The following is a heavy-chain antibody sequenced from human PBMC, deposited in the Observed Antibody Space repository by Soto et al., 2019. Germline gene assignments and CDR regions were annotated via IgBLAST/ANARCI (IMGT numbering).Heavy chain of an antibody. CDR3: ARDDEYSGNGMDV. D-gene: IGHD3-10*01. CDR1: EFTFSNYG. Sequence: QVQLVESGGGVVQPGRSLRLSCAASEFTFSNYGMHWVRQAPGKGLGWVAVILNDGSNRYHADSVKDRFTISRDNSKNTLYLQMNSLRAADTAVYYCARDDEYSGNGMDVWGQGTTVTVS. CDR2: ILNDGSNR. J-gene: IGHJ6*02. V-gene: IGHV3-33*01.